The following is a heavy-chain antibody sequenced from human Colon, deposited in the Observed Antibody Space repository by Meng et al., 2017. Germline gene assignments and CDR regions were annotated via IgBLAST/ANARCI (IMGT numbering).Heavy chain of an antibody. V-gene: IGHV1-2*06. D-gene: IGHD1-14*01. Sequence: QLHLGHAGAGLKKPGASVKVSCKASGYSLSGYYMHWVRQVPGQGLEWMGRINADSGGTNYAEKFQGRVTLTRDTSINTAYMELRSLRSDDTAVYYCARFNHRAPDYWGQGTLVTVSS. CDR2: INADSGGT. CDR1: GYSLSGYY. J-gene: IGHJ4*02. CDR3: ARFNHRAPDY.